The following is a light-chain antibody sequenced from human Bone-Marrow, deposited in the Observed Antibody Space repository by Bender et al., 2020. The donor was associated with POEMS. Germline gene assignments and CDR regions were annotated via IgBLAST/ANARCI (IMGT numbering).Light chain of an antibody. CDR1: SSDIGAYNY. V-gene: IGLV2-8*01. J-gene: IGLJ3*02. CDR3: SAWDDSLSGWV. Sequence: QSALTQPPSASGSPGQSVTISCTGTSSDIGAYNYVSWHQQFPGKAPKVIIFEVSKRPSGVPDRFSGSKSGNTASLTVSGLQAEDEALYYCSAWDDSLSGWVFGGGTKLTVL. CDR2: EVS.